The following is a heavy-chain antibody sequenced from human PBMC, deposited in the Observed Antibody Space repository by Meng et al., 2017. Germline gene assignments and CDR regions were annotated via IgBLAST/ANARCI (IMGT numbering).Heavy chain of an antibody. Sequence: QLQLQESGPGLVKPAQTLSLTCAVSGGTVSSCCYSWNWIRQPPGKGLEWIGYIFHSGTTYYSPYLGSRVTISMYTSKIQFSLKVTSATAADTAVYYCARGYGGLDYWGQGTLVTVSS. CDR2: IFHSGTT. D-gene: IGHD3-10*01. CDR1: GGTVSSCCYS. J-gene: IGHJ4*02. V-gene: IGHV4-30-2*01. CDR3: ARGYGGLDY.